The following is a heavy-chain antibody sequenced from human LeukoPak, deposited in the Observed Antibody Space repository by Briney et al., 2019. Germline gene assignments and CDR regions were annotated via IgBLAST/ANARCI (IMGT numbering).Heavy chain of an antibody. CDR3: ARDSNPYYCDSSGYSYYYYGMDV. CDR1: GFTFSSYS. D-gene: IGHD3-22*01. Sequence: GGSLRLSCAASGFTFSSYSMNWVRQAPGKGLEWVSSISSSSSYIYYADSVKGRFTISRDNAKNSLYLQMNSLRAEDTAVYYCARDSNPYYCDSSGYSYYYYGMDVWGQGTTVTVS. V-gene: IGHV3-21*01. CDR2: ISSSSSYI. J-gene: IGHJ6*02.